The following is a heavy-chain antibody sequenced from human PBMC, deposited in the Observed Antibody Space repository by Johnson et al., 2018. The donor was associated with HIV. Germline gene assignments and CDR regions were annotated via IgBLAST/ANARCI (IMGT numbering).Heavy chain of an antibody. CDR1: GFTFSSYA. J-gene: IGHJ3*02. CDR3: AKDGPLNYDDSSGYYLELGDAFDI. Sequence: QEQLVESGGGVVQPGRSLRLSCAASGFTFSSYAMHWVRQAPGKVLEWVAVISYDGSNKYYADSVTGRFTISRDTSKNTLYLQMNSLRAEDTAVYYCAKDGPLNYDDSSGYYLELGDAFDIWGQGTMVTVSS. V-gene: IGHV3-30*04. CDR2: ISYDGSNK. D-gene: IGHD3-22*01.